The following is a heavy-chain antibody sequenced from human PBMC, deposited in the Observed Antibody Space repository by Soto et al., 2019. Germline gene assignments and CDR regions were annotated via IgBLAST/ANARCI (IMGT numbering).Heavy chain of an antibody. D-gene: IGHD1-26*01. CDR3: VRVGSGYDY. CDR1: GFTFSDYS. V-gene: IGHV3-64*01. J-gene: IGHJ4*02. CDR2: ITGNGGNT. Sequence: GGSLRLSCAASGFTFSDYSMHWVRQAPGKGLEYVSAITGNGGNTYYANSLKGRFTISRDNSKNTLYLQMGSLRAEDTAVYFCVRVGSGYDYSGQGTLVTVPS.